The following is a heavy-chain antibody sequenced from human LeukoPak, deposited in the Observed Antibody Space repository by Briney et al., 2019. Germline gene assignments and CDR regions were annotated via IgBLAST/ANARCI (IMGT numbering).Heavy chain of an antibody. V-gene: IGHV3-53*01. D-gene: IGHD3-22*01. J-gene: IGHJ3*02. CDR2: IYSDGRT. CDR3: ARGLFLSGYLDAFDI. Sequence: GGSLRLSCAASEFTFSSYEMNWVRQAPGKGLEWVSLIYSDGRTYYADSVKGRCTISRDNSKNTLYLQMNSLRVEDTAVYYCARGLFLSGYLDAFDIWGQGTVVTVSS. CDR1: EFTFSSYE.